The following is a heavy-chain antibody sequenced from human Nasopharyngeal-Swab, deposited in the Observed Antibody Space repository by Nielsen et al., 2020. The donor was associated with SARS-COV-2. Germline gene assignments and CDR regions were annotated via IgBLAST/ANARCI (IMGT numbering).Heavy chain of an antibody. CDR1: GGSISTDDSY. D-gene: IGHD2/OR15-2a*01. Sequence: SETLSLTCTVSGGSISTDDSYWSWIRQHPVKGLEWIGYMYSNGITNYNPSLRSRIIMSIDTSKNQFSLHLTSVTAADTAVYFCTFYGRFWGQGTLVTVSS. CDR2: MYSNGIT. CDR3: TFYGRF. V-gene: IGHV4-31*03. J-gene: IGHJ4*02.